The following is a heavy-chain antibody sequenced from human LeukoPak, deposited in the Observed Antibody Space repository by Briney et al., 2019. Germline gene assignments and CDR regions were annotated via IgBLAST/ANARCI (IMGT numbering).Heavy chain of an antibody. Sequence: SETLSLTCTVSGGSISSSSYYWGWIRQPPGKGPEWIGSIYYSGSTYYNPSLKSRVTISVDTSKNQFSLKLSSVTAADTAVYYCARLWYSSDPGIDYWGQGTLVTVSS. CDR1: GGSISSSSYY. D-gene: IGHD6-19*01. CDR3: ARLWYSSDPGIDY. J-gene: IGHJ4*02. CDR2: IYYSGST. V-gene: IGHV4-39*01.